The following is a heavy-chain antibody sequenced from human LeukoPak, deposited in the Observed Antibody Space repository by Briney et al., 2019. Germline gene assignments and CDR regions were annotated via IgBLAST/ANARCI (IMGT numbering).Heavy chain of an antibody. CDR3: ARIYCGGDCYSGYYYYMDV. V-gene: IGHV4-59*01. CDR2: IYYSGST. CDR1: GGSISSYY. J-gene: IGHJ6*03. Sequence: SETLSLTCTVSGGSISSYYWSWIRQPPGKGLEWIGYIYYSGSTNYNPSLKSRVTISVDTSKNQFSLKLSSVTAADTAVYYCARIYCGGDCYSGYYYYMDVWGKGTTVTVSS. D-gene: IGHD2-21*02.